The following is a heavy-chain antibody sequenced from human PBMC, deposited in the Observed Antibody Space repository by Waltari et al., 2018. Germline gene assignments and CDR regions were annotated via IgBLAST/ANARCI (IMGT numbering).Heavy chain of an antibody. CDR2: IKQDGSEK. CDR3: ARSSGGDYNFPFDP. Sequence: EVQLVESGGGLVQPGGSLRLSCAASGFTFSSYWMSWVRQAPGKGLEWVANIKQDGSEKYYVDSVKGRFTISRDNAKNSLYLQMNSLRAEDTAVYYCARSSGGDYNFPFDPWGQGTLVTVSS. D-gene: IGHD4-17*01. J-gene: IGHJ5*02. V-gene: IGHV3-7*01. CDR1: GFTFSSYW.